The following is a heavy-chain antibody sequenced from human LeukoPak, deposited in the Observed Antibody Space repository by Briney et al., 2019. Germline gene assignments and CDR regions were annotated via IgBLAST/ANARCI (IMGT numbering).Heavy chain of an antibody. D-gene: IGHD5-18*01. CDR2: ISYDGSNK. V-gene: IGHV3-30*18. CDR1: GFTFSSYG. J-gene: IGHJ4*02. CDR3: AKGYVDTATVTLVPYYFDY. Sequence: GGSLRLTCAASGFTFSSYGMHWVRQAPGEGLEWVAVISYDGSNKYYADSVKGRFTISRDNSKNTLYLQMNSLRAEDTAVYYCAKGYVDTATVTLVPYYFDYWGQGTLVTVSS.